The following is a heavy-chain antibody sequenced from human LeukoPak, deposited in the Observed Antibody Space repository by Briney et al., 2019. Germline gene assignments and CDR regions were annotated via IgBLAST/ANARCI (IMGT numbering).Heavy chain of an antibody. V-gene: IGHV4-39*01. Sequence: SETLSLTCTVSGGSISSSSYYWGWIRQPPGKGLEWIGSIYYSGSTYYNPSLKSRVTISVDTSKNQFSLKLSSVTAADTAVYYCARHDLRLRFLGWLSHFDYWGQGTLVTVSS. D-gene: IGHD3-3*01. CDR2: IYYSGST. CDR1: GGSISSSSYY. CDR3: ARHDLRLRFLGWLSHFDY. J-gene: IGHJ4*02.